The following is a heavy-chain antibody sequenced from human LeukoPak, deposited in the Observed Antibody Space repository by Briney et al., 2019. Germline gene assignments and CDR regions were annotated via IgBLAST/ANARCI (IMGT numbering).Heavy chain of an antibody. D-gene: IGHD5-12*01. CDR2: ISSNGGST. J-gene: IGHJ6*04. V-gene: IGHV3-64*04. CDR1: GFTFSSYA. Sequence: PGGSLRLSCSASGFTFSSYAMHWVRQAPGKGLEYVSAISSNGGSTYYADSVKGRFTISRDNSKNTLYLQMNSLRAEDTAVYYCARVDVDIVATMGNYYYYGMDVWGKGTTVTVSS. CDR3: ARVDVDIVATMGNYYYYGMDV.